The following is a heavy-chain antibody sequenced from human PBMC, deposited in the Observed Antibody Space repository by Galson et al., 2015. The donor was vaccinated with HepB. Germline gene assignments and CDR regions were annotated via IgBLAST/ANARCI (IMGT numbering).Heavy chain of an antibody. CDR2: ISSSSSTI. CDR3: ARVGRDKLWFRELNYYYYMDL. CDR1: GFTFSSYS. D-gene: IGHD3-10*01. Sequence: SLRLSCAASGFTFSSYSMNWVRQAPGKGLEWVPYISSSSSTIYYADSVKGRFTISRDNAKNSLYLQMNSLRAEDTAVYYCARVGRDKLWFRELNYYYYMDLWGKGTTVTVSS. J-gene: IGHJ6*03. V-gene: IGHV3-48*01.